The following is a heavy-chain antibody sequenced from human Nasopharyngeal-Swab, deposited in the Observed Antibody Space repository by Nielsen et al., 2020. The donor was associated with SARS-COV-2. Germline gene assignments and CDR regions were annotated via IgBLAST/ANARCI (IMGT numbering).Heavy chain of an antibody. D-gene: IGHD5-24*01. Sequence: EGSLRLSCAASGFTFTSYWMSWVRQAPGKGLEWVADIKQDGTETHYVDAVKGRFTISRDNAKNSLHLQMNSLRAEDTAVYFCVRGDAYNRLWGQGILVTVSS. J-gene: IGHJ4*02. CDR1: GFTFTSYW. CDR3: VRGDAYNRL. V-gene: IGHV3-7*04. CDR2: IKQDGTET.